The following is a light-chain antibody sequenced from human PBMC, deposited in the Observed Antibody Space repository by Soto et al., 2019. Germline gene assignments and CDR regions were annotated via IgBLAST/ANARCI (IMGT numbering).Light chain of an antibody. Sequence: LFLGTSATLSCGDRQSVRTYLAWYQVKPGQAPRLLIYDASRRASGVPARFSGSGSGTDFTLTISSLEPEDFALYYCQQRNTWPPITFGQGTRLEIK. V-gene: IGKV3-11*01. CDR2: DAS. CDR3: QQRNTWPPIT. J-gene: IGKJ5*01. CDR1: QSVRTY.